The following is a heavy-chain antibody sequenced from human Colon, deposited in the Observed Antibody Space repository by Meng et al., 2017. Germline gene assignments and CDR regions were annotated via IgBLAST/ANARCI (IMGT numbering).Heavy chain of an antibody. CDR1: GYTFTSSD. J-gene: IGHJ5*01. CDR2: INPNNGNT. CDR3: ARTAMLDS. D-gene: IGHD2-2*01. V-gene: IGHV1-8*01. Sequence: QVQLMQSGAEVRNPGASVQVTCKASGYTFTSSDINWVRQATGRGLEWLGWINPNNGNTGSAQKFQGRVSMTRDTSIGTAYMELSGLTSEDTAVYYCARTAMLDSWGQGTLVTVSS.